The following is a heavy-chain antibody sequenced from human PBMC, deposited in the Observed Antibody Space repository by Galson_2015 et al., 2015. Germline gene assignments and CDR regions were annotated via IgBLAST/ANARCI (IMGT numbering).Heavy chain of an antibody. CDR2: INTNTGNP. Sequence: SVKVSCKASGYTFTSYAMNWVRQAPGQGLEWMGWINTNTGNPTYAQGFTGRFVFSLDTSVSTAYLQICSLKAEDTAVYYCARVREGYQLLYPPYYYYYYMDVWGKGTTVTVSS. CDR3: ARVREGYQLLYPPYYYYYYMDV. D-gene: IGHD2-2*02. V-gene: IGHV7-4-1*01. J-gene: IGHJ6*03. CDR1: GYTFTSYA.